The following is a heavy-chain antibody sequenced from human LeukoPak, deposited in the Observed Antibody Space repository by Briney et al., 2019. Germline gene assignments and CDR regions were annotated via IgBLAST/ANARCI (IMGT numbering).Heavy chain of an antibody. J-gene: IGHJ4*02. D-gene: IGHD3-22*01. V-gene: IGHV4-59*01. CDR2: IYYSGST. CDR1: GGSISSYY. CDR3: ARGSSGFSPHLDY. Sequence: SETLSLTCTVSGGSISSYYWSWIRQPPGKGLEWIGYIYYSGSTNYNPSLKSRVTISVDTSKNQFSLKLSSVTAADTAVYYCARGSSGFSPHLDYWGQGTLVTVSS.